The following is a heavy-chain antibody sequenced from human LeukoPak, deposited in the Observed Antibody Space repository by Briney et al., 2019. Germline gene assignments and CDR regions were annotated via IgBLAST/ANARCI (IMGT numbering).Heavy chain of an antibody. J-gene: IGHJ4*02. Sequence: SETLSLTCTVSGYSIGSGYYWGWIRQPPGKGLEWIGSIYHSGSTYYNPSLKSRVTISVDTSKNQFSLKLSSVTAADTAVYYCARSGYYGSGSYYNLYYFDYWGQGTLATVSS. CDR3: ARSGYYGSGSYYNLYYFDY. CDR2: IYHSGST. D-gene: IGHD3-10*01. CDR1: GYSIGSGYY. V-gene: IGHV4-38-2*02.